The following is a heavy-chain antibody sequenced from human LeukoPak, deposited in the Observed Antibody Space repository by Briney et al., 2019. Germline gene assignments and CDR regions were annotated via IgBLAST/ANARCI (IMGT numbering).Heavy chain of an antibody. Sequence: SETLSLTCTVSGGSISTSSYYWGWVRQPPGKGLEWIGNIFYSGSTCYSPSLKSRVTISLDTSRNQFSLKLNSVTAADTAVYYCARVSPVDRSIAAAGSDTESFDYWGQGTQVTVSS. CDR2: IFYSGST. J-gene: IGHJ4*02. D-gene: IGHD6-13*01. CDR1: GGSISTSSYY. CDR3: ARVSPVDRSIAAAGSDTESFDY. V-gene: IGHV4-39*07.